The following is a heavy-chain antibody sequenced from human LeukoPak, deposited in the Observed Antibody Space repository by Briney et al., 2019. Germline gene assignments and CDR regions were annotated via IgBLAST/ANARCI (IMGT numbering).Heavy chain of an antibody. CDR2: INQDGSVI. CDR3: ARIGYSSSSLDY. Sequence: AGSLRLSCAASGFSFSNYWMTWVRQAPGEGLEWVANINQDGSVIYYVDSLKGRFTISRDNAKKSVHLQMNSLRAEDTAVYYCARIGYSSSSLDYWGQGTLVTVSS. J-gene: IGHJ4*02. V-gene: IGHV3-7*01. CDR1: GFSFSNYW. D-gene: IGHD2-2*01.